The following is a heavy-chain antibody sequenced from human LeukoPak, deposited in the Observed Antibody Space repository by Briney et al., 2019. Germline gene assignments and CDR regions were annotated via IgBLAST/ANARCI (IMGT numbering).Heavy chain of an antibody. D-gene: IGHD2-2*01. CDR2: INSDGSST. Sequence: PGGSLRLSCAAAGFTFSSYWMHWGRQAPGEGLVWVSRINSDGSSTSYADSVKGRFTISRDSAKNTLFLQMDSLRAGDTAVYYCARAKGCSSTSCYSYYFDYWGQGTLVTVSS. CDR1: GFTFSSYW. J-gene: IGHJ4*02. CDR3: ARAKGCSSTSCYSYYFDY. V-gene: IGHV3-74*01.